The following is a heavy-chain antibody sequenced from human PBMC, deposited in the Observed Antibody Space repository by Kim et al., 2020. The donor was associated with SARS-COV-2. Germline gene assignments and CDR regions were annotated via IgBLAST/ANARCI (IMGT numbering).Heavy chain of an antibody. CDR2: ISSSSSYI. CDR1: GFTFSSYS. V-gene: IGHV3-21*01. D-gene: IGHD2-2*01. J-gene: IGHJ1*01. CDR3: ARDSDQLWMGSEYLQH. Sequence: GGSLRLSCAASGFTFSSYSMNWVRQAPGKGLEWVSSISSSSSYIYYADSVKGRFTISRDNAKNSLYLQMNSLRAEDTAVYYCARDSDQLWMGSEYLQHWGQGTLVTVSS.